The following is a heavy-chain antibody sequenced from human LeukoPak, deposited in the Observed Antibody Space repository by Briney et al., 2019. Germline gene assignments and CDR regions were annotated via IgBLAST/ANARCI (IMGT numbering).Heavy chain of an antibody. V-gene: IGHV1-2*02. Sequence: ASVKVSSKTSGYTFNDYYVHWVRQAPGQGLEWMGWINPNSGRTNYAPKFQGRVTLTTDTSISTAYMELSGLISGDTALYYCARDSSDVLTGYYHFWGQGTLVTVSS. D-gene: IGHD3-9*01. CDR2: INPNSGRT. J-gene: IGHJ4*02. CDR1: GYTFNDYY. CDR3: ARDSSDVLTGYYHF.